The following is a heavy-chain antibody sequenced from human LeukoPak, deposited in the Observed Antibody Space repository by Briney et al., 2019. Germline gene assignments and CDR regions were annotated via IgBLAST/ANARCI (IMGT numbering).Heavy chain of an antibody. CDR3: AQTPYCSGGNCYYYYLDY. V-gene: IGHV3-23*01. Sequence: GGSLRLPCAASGFTFSSYAVSWVRQAPGKGLEWVSATSGSGGSTYYADSVKGRFTISRDNSKNTLYLQMNSLRAEDTAVYYCAQTPYCSGGNCYYYYLDYWGQGTLVTVSS. CDR1: GFTFSSYA. D-gene: IGHD2-15*01. CDR2: TSGSGGST. J-gene: IGHJ4*02.